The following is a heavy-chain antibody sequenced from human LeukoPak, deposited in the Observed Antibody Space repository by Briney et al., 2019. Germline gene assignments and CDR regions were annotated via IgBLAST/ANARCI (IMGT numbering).Heavy chain of an antibody. V-gene: IGHV3-21*01. CDR1: GFIFSSYA. Sequence: GGSLRLSCAASGFIFSSYAMSWVRQAPGKGLEWVSSISSSSSHMFYADSVKGRFSISRDNANNSLYLQMNSLRAEDTAVYYCVRDSGSSYGYYFLHWGQGTLVTVSS. CDR3: VRDSGSSYGYYFLH. CDR2: ISSSSSHM. J-gene: IGHJ1*01. D-gene: IGHD1-26*01.